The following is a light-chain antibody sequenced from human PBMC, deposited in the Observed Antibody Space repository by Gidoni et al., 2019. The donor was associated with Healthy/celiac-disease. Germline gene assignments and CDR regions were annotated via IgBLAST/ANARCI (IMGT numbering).Light chain of an antibody. CDR3: RQYGSPPRI. Sequence: ELVLTQSPGTLPLSPGERATLSCRARQRVSSCYLPWYQQKPGQAPSLLIFGSSRSATGIPDRCSGSGAWTAFTLTIIRMEPEEFAVYYCRQYGSPPRIFGQGTKVEIK. V-gene: IGKV3-20*01. J-gene: IGKJ1*01. CDR2: GSS. CDR1: QRVSSCY.